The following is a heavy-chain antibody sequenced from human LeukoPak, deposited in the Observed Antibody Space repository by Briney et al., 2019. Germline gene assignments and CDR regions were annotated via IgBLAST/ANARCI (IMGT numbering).Heavy chain of an antibody. CDR1: GGSISSGGYY. CDR2: IYYSGST. J-gene: IGHJ6*02. CDR3: ARLFDDYGDDYWVDV. V-gene: IGHV4-61*08. D-gene: IGHD4-17*01. Sequence: SETLSLTCTVSGGSISSGGYYWSWIRQPPGKGLEWIGYIYYSGSTNYNPSLKSRVTISVDTSKSQFSLKLSSVTAADTAVYYCARLFDDYGDDYWVDVWGQGTTVTVSS.